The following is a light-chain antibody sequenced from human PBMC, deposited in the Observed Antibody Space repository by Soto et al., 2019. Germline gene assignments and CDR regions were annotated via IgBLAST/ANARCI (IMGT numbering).Light chain of an antibody. CDR3: QQYGSLSWT. Sequence: EIVLTQSPGTLSLSLGERVTLSCRASQSVTSGYLAWYQQEPGRAPTLLIYDVSRRAAGVPDRFSGRGSGTDFTLTISRLEPQDFAIYYCQQYGSLSWTFGQGTKV. CDR2: DVS. V-gene: IGKV3-20*01. J-gene: IGKJ1*01. CDR1: QSVTSGY.